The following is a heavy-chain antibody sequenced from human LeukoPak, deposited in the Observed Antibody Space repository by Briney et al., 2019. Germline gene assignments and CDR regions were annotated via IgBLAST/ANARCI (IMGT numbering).Heavy chain of an antibody. CDR2: ISSSSSTI. CDR1: GFTFSSNW. CDR3: ARVRGAGRGSQWPIHY. V-gene: IGHV3-48*04. J-gene: IGHJ4*02. D-gene: IGHD2-15*01. Sequence: PGGSLRLSCAASGFTFSSNWMSWVRQAPGKGLEWVSYISSSSSTIYYADSVKGRFTISRDNAKNSLYLQMNSLRAEDTAVYYCARVRGAGRGSQWPIHYWGQGTLVTVSS.